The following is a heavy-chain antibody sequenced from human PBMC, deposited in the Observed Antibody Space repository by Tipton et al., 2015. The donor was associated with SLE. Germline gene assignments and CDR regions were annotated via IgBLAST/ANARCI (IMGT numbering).Heavy chain of an antibody. J-gene: IGHJ6*02. D-gene: IGHD4-17*01. CDR1: GSSISSSNW. V-gene: IGHV4-28*06. Sequence: TLSLTCAVSGSSISSSNWWGWIRQPPGKGLEWIGYIYYSGSTNYNPPLKSRVTMSVDTSKNQFSLKLSSVTALDTAVYYCAAGDRDDYYGMDVWGQGTTVTVSS. CDR2: IYYSGST. CDR3: AAGDRDDYYGMDV.